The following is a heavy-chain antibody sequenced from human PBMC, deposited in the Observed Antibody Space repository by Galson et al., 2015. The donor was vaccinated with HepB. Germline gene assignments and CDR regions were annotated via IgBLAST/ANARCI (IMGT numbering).Heavy chain of an antibody. CDR3: AIGQLPWGVPFDY. CDR1: GYTFTSYD. V-gene: IGHV1-8*01. J-gene: IGHJ4*02. D-gene: IGHD2-2*01. CDR2: MNPNSGNT. Sequence: SVKVSCKASGYTFTSYDISWVRQATGQGLEWMGWMNPNSGNTDYAQKFQGRVTMTRDTSISTAYMELSSLRSEDTAVYYCAIGQLPWGVPFDYWGQGTLVTVSS.